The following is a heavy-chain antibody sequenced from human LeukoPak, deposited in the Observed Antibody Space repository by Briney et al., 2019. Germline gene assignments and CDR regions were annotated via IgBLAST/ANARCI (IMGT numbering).Heavy chain of an antibody. CDR3: AKVPLRSGWKVFDY. Sequence: GGSLRLSCAASGFTFSSYSMNWVREAPGKGLEWALSISSSSSYIYYADSVKGRFTISRDNSKNTLYLQMNSLRAEDTAVYYCAKVPLRSGWKVFDYWGQGTLVTVSS. D-gene: IGHD6-19*01. CDR1: GFTFSSYS. V-gene: IGHV3-21*04. J-gene: IGHJ4*02. CDR2: ISSSSSYI.